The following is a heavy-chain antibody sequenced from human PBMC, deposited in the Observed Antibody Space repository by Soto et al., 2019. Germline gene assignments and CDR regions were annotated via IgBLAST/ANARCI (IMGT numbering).Heavy chain of an antibody. Sequence: QVQLVESGGGVVQPGRSLRLSCAASGFTFSSYGMHWVRQAPGKGLEWVAVIWYDGSNKYYADSVKGRFTISRDNSKNTLYLQMNSLRAEDTAVSYCARDQGSGSPDYWGQGTLVTVSS. CDR3: ARDQGSGSPDY. J-gene: IGHJ4*02. V-gene: IGHV3-33*01. CDR2: IWYDGSNK. CDR1: GFTFSSYG. D-gene: IGHD3-22*01.